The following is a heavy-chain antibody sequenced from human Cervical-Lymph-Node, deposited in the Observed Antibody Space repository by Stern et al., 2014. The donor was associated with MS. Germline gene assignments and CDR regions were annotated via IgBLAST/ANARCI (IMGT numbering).Heavy chain of an antibody. CDR1: GITVSSNY. CDR2: IESGGST. V-gene: IGHV3-53*01. CDR3: ARGWLAS. J-gene: IGHJ5*02. D-gene: IGHD5-12*01. Sequence: EVQLLESGGGLIQSGGSLRLSCAVSGITVSSNYMSWVRQAPGKGLEWVSVIESGGSTHYADSVKGRCTISRDNSKNTLYLQMNSLRAEDTAVYYCARGWLASWGQGTLVTVSS.